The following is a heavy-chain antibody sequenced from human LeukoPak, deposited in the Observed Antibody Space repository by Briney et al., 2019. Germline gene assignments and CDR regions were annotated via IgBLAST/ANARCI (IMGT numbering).Heavy chain of an antibody. CDR3: ARDLGPTSFNYDDYVDY. D-gene: IGHD5-12*01. CDR1: GGSISSYY. Sequence: SETLSLTCTVSGGSISSYYWSWIRQPAGKGLEWIGRIYTSGSTNYNPSLKSRVTMSVDTSKNQFSLKLSSVTAADTAVYYCARDLGPTSFNYDDYVDYWGQGILVTVSS. V-gene: IGHV4-4*07. J-gene: IGHJ4*02. CDR2: IYTSGST.